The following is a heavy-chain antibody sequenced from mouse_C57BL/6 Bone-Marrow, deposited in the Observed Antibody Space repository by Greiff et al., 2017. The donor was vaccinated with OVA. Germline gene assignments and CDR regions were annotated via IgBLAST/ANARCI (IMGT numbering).Heavy chain of an antibody. CDR2: IDPENGDT. V-gene: IGHV14-4*01. CDR3: TTPYGILFAY. D-gene: IGHD2-1*01. Sequence: VQLHQSGAELVRPGASVKLSCTASGFNIKDDYMHWVKQRPEQGLEWIGWIDPENGDTEYASKFQGKATITADTSSNTAYLQLSSLTSEDTAVYYCTTPYGILFAYWGQGTLVTVSA. CDR1: GFNIKDDY. J-gene: IGHJ3*01.